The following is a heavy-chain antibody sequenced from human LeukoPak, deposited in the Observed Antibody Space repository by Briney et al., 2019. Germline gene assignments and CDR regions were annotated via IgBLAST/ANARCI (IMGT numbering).Heavy chain of an antibody. V-gene: IGHV1-18*01. CDR1: GYTFTSYG. Sequence: ASVKVSCKASGYTFTSYGISWVRQAPGQGLEWMGWISAYNGNTNYAQKLKGRVTMTTDTSTSTAYMELRSLSSDDTAVYYCARDGDCSSTSCRRGFDPWGQGTLVTVSS. CDR2: ISAYNGNT. D-gene: IGHD2-2*01. CDR3: ARDGDCSSTSCRRGFDP. J-gene: IGHJ5*02.